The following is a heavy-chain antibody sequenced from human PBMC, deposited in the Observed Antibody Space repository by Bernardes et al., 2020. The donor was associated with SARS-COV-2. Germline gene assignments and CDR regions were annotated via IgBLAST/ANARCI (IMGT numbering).Heavy chain of an antibody. CDR1: GFSLDTNT. CDR3: VKDPNWGSAH. Sequence: VGSLRLSCVASGFSLDTNTMTWVRQAPGKGLEWISDISGSGSTTFYADSVKGRFTISRDNSKNTLYLQMNRLSVEDTAVYFCVKDPNWGSAHWGQGTQVTVSS. D-gene: IGHD7-27*01. J-gene: IGHJ4*02. V-gene: IGHV3-23*01. CDR2: ISGSGSTT.